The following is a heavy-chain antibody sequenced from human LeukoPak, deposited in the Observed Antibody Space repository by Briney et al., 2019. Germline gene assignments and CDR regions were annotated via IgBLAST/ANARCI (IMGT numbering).Heavy chain of an antibody. CDR3: ASRLQNYYDSSGYYVDAFDI. V-gene: IGHV1-2*02. Sequence: ASVKVSCKASGYTFTGYYIHWVRQAPGQGLEWMGWINANSGDTNYAQKFQGRVTMTRDTSISAVYMELSRLTSDDTAAYYCASRLQNYYDSSGYYVDAFDIWGQGTMVTVSS. J-gene: IGHJ3*02. D-gene: IGHD3-22*01. CDR1: GYTFTGYY. CDR2: INANSGDT.